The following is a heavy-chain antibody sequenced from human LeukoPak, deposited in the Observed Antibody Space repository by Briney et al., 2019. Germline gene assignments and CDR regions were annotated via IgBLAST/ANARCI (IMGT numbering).Heavy chain of an antibody. J-gene: IGHJ5*02. D-gene: IGHD6-13*01. CDR2: INHSGGT. CDR3: ARGGLAAAGTSWFDP. CDR1: GGSFSGCY. V-gene: IGHV4-34*01. Sequence: SETLSLTCAVYGGSFSGCYWSWIRQPPGKGLEWIGEINHSGGTNYNPSLKSRVTISVDTSKNQFSLKLSSVTAADTAVYYCARGGLAAAGTSWFDPWGQGTLVTVSS.